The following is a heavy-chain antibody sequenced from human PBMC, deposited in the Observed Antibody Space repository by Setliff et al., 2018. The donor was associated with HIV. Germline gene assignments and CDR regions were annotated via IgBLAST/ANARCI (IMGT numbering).Heavy chain of an antibody. CDR2: VYSNGNT. CDR3: ARQGLVLVPASIDWRLPPSPIDY. J-gene: IGHJ4*02. V-gene: IGHV4-39*01. CDR1: GGFIKNSNYY. D-gene: IGHD2-2*01. Sequence: PSETLSLTCTVYGGFIKNSNYYWGWIRQTPGKGLEWIGYVYSNGNTDYNPSLKSRVTISVDTSKNQFSLRLSSVTAADTAVYYCARQGLVLVPASIDWRLPPSPIDYWGQGALVTVSS.